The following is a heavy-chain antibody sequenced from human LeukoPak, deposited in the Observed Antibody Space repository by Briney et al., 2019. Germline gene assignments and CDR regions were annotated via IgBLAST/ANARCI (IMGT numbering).Heavy chain of an antibody. V-gene: IGHV3-23*01. CDR1: GFTFSSYA. J-gene: IGHJ4*02. Sequence: GGSLRLPCAASGFTFSSYAMSWVRQAPGKGLEWVSAISGSGGSTYYADSVKGRFTISRDNSKNTLYLQMNSLRAEDTAVYYCAKDRKLRFLEWLFDYWGQGTLVTVSS. D-gene: IGHD3-3*01. CDR3: AKDRKLRFLEWLFDY. CDR2: ISGSGGST.